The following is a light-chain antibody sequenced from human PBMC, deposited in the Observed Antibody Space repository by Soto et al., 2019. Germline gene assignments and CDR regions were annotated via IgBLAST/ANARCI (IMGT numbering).Light chain of an antibody. CDR2: AAS. V-gene: IGKV1D-16*01. J-gene: IGKJ4*01. Sequence: DIQMTQSTSSLSASVGDRVTITCRASQGIRSWLAWYQLKPEKAPKSLIYAASNLQSGVPSLFSGSGSSTDSALSISSLQPVVFATYSRQQYDSYPLSFGGGPKVEIK. CDR1: QGIRSW. CDR3: QQYDSYPLS.